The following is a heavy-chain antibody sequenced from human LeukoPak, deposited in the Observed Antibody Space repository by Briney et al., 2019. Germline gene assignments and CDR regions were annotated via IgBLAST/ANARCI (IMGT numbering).Heavy chain of an antibody. CDR2: IYHSGST. V-gene: IGHV4-30-2*01. Sequence: SETLSLTCAVSGSSISSGGYSWSWIRQPPGKGLEWIGYIYHSGSTYYNPSLKSRVTISVDRSKNQFSLKLSSVTAADTAVYYCASDYGDHEYFQHWGQGTLVTVSS. D-gene: IGHD4-17*01. CDR3: ASDYGDHEYFQH. J-gene: IGHJ1*01. CDR1: GSSISSGGYS.